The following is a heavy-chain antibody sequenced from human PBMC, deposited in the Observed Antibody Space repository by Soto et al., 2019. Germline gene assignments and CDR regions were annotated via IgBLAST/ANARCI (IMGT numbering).Heavy chain of an antibody. J-gene: IGHJ6*02. Sequence: KSSETLSLTCTVSGGSIGGSNYFWGWIRQSPGTGLEWLGTIYSSESTNYNPSLKSRVTISVDKSKNQFSLKLSSVTAADTAVYYCARAQRGSSWSDPIGYYYGMDVWGQGTTVTVSS. CDR3: ARAQRGSSWSDPIGYYYGMDV. V-gene: IGHV4-39*07. CDR2: IYSSEST. D-gene: IGHD6-13*01. CDR1: GGSIGGSNYF.